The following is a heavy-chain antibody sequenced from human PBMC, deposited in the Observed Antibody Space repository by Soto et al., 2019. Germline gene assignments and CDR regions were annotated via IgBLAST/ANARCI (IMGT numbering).Heavy chain of an antibody. D-gene: IGHD6-13*01. CDR1: GGTFSSYA. V-gene: IGHV1-69*01. J-gene: IGHJ4*02. Sequence: QVQLVQSGAEVKKPGSSVKVSCKASGGTFSSYAISWVRQAPGQGLEGMGGIIPIFGTANYAQKFQGRVTITADESTSTAYMERRSRRYEDTAVYYGARGQGSSWPFDYWGQGTLVTVS. CDR2: IIPIFGTA. CDR3: ARGQGSSWPFDY.